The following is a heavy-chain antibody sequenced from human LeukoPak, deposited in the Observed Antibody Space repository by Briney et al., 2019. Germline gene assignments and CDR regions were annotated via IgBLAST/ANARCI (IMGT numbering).Heavy chain of an antibody. CDR3: ARDPDPYGMDV. J-gene: IGHJ6*02. D-gene: IGHD1-14*01. CDR1: GFTVSSNY. Sequence: GGSLRLSCAASGFTVSSNYMSWVRQAPGKGLEWVSVIYSGGSTYYADSVKGRFTVSRDNSKNTLYLQMNSLRAEDTAVYYCARDPDPYGMDVWGQGTTVTVSS. V-gene: IGHV3-53*01. CDR2: IYSGGST.